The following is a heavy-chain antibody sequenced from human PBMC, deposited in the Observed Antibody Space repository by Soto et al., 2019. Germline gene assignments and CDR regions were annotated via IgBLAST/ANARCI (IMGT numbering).Heavy chain of an antibody. CDR1: GYTFTGYY. CDR3: ARDRFEGVADSLNWFAP. V-gene: IGHV1-2*02. Sequence: SVKVSCKASGYTFTGYYMHWVRQAPGQGLEWMGWINPNSGGTNYAQKFQGRVTMTRDTSISTAYMELSRLRSDDTAVYYCARDRFEGVADSLNWFAPPGQGTLVTGSS. D-gene: IGHD6-19*01. J-gene: IGHJ5*02. CDR2: INPNSGGT.